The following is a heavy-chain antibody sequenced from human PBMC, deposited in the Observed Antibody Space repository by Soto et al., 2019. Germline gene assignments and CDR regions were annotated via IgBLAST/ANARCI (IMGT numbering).Heavy chain of an antibody. CDR2: ISGSGGST. V-gene: IGHV3-23*01. CDR1: GFTFSSYA. D-gene: IGHD6-19*01. J-gene: IGHJ5*02. Sequence: EVQLLESGGGLVQPGGSLRLSCAASGFTFSSYAMSWVRQAPGKGLEWVSAISGSGGSTYYADSVKGRFTISRDNSKHTRYLQMNSLRADDTAVYYCAKGGAVAGRIDPWGQGTLVTVSS. CDR3: AKGGAVAGRIDP.